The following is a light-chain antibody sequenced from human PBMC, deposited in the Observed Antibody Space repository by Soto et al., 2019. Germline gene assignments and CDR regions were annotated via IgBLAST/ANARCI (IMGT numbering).Light chain of an antibody. CDR3: QSYDRSVSGWL. CDR1: ASNIGAEYD. Sequence: QSVLTQPPSVSGAPGQTVTFSCTGSASNIGAEYDVHWYPQLPGAAPKLLIYGNNNRPSGVPDRFSGYKSGASASLAITGLQADDEADYSCQSYDRSVSGWLFGGGTQLTVL. CDR2: GNN. J-gene: IGLJ3*02. V-gene: IGLV1-40*01.